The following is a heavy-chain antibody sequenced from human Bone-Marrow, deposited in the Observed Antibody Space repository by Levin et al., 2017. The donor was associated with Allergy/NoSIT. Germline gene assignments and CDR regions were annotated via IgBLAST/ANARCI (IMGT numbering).Heavy chain of an antibody. J-gene: IGHJ4*02. D-gene: IGHD6-19*01. Sequence: GGSLRLSCEGSGFTFNNAWMAWVRQAPGKGLEWVGRIRSQRDGGTTDYAGPVRGRFIVSRDDSIKTLYLQMNGLKTEDTAVYYCVTEKPVAGTSWDYWGQGTLVTVSS. V-gene: IGHV3-15*01. CDR2: IRSQRDGGTT. CDR1: GFTFNNAW. CDR3: VTEKPVAGTSWDY.